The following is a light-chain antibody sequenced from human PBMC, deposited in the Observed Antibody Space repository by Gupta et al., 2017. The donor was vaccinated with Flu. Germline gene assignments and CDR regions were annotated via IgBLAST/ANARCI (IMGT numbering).Light chain of an antibody. J-gene: IGLJ3*02. V-gene: IGLV1-51*01. CDR3: GSWDSSLGAGV. CDR2: DNH. CDR1: NTNVGRNY. Sequence: QSALTQPPSVSAPPGQRVTIACSGGNTNVGRNYVSWYQQVPGAAPKLVIYDNHKRPEGIPARFSGSKSGTSATLDITELQTADEADYFCGSWDSSLGAGVFGGGTKLTVL.